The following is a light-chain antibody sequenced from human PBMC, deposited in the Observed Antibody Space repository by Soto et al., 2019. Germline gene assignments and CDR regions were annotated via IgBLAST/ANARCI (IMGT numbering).Light chain of an antibody. V-gene: IGLV1-44*01. CDR3: AACDGSLRAVV. J-gene: IGLJ2*01. CDR1: RSNIGTYT. CDR2: RNH. Sequence: QSVLTQSPSASATPGQRVTIACSGGRSNIGTYTVNWYQQLPGTAPTLLIFRNHQRPSGVPDRFSGSKSGTSASLAISGPQSEDEADYYCAACDGSLRAVVFGGGTKLTVL.